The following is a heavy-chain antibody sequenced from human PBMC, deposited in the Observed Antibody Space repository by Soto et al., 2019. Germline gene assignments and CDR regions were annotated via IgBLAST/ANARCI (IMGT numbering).Heavy chain of an antibody. V-gene: IGHV3-21*01. Sequence: EVQLVESGGGLVKPGGSLRLSCAASGFTFSSYSMNWVRQAPGKGLEWVSSISSSSSYIYYADSVKGRFTISRDNAKNSLYLQMNSRRAEDTAVYYCARGFLDDYGDLNAPSDYWGQGTLVTVSS. CDR1: GFTFSSYS. J-gene: IGHJ4*02. CDR3: ARGFLDDYGDLNAPSDY. D-gene: IGHD4-17*01. CDR2: ISSSSSYI.